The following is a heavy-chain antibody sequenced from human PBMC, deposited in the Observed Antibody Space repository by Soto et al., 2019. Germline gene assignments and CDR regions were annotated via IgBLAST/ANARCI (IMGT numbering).Heavy chain of an antibody. J-gene: IGHJ4*02. V-gene: IGHV3-53*01. CDR2: IYSGGST. D-gene: IGHD3-22*01. Sequence: GGSLRLSCAASGFTVSSNYMSWVRQAPGKGLEWVSVIYSGGSTYYADSVKGRFTISRDNSKNTLYLQMNSLRAEDTAVYYCARAYYDSSGYYDHWGQGTLVTVSS. CDR3: ARAYYDSSGYYDH. CDR1: GFTVSSNY.